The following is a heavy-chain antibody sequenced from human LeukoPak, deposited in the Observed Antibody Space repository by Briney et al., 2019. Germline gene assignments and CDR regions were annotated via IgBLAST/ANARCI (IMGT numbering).Heavy chain of an antibody. CDR1: GVPISGSYYY. Sequence: SETLSLTCAVSGVPISGSYYYWGWIRQPPGKGLEWIGNIYYSGSTYYNASLQSQVTISIDTSKNQFSLRLNSVTAADTAMYFCVKSGGYGVIDYWGQGTLVTVSS. V-gene: IGHV4-39*01. CDR3: VKSGGYGVIDY. D-gene: IGHD1-26*01. J-gene: IGHJ4*02. CDR2: IYYSGST.